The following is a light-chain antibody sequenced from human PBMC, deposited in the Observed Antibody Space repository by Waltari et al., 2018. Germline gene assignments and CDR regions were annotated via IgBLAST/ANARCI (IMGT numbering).Light chain of an antibody. CDR2: EGS. CDR1: SSDVGSYNL. Sequence: QSALTQPASASGSPGQSITISCPGTSSDVGSYNLVSWYQQHPGKAPKLMIYEGSKRPSGVSNRFSGSKSGNTASLTISGLQAEDEADYYCCSYAGSSPVVFGGGTKLTVL. CDR3: CSYAGSSPVV. J-gene: IGLJ2*01. V-gene: IGLV2-23*01.